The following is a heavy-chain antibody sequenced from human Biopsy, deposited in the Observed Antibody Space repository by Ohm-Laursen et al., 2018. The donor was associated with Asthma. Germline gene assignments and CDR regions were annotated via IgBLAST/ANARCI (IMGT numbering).Heavy chain of an antibody. D-gene: IGHD2-8*01. V-gene: IGHV1-46*02. CDR1: GFSFDNYF. CDR3: ARARETTNYGDSDFDI. J-gene: IGHJ4*02. CDR2: INPSGAGT. Sequence: ASVKVSCNASGFSFDNYFMHWVRQAPGQGLEWMGIINPSGAGTRYAEKFKGRLIVSRDASTSTAFMELRSLRSDDTAIYFCARARETTNYGDSDFDIWGQGTPITVSS.